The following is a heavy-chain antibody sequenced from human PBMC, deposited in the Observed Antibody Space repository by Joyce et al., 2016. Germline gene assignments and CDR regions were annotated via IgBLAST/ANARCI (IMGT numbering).Heavy chain of an antibody. CDR3: AGACPGSTCYSIY. D-gene: IGHD2-15*01. V-gene: IGHV1-18*01. CDR2: VSTYNGNT. J-gene: IGHJ4*02. Sequence: QVQLVQSGAEVKKPGASVKVSCKASGYTFTSHGISWMRQAPGQGLEWMGWVSTYNGNTDYAQNFQGRVTMTTDTSTSTAYMELRSLRSDDTAMYYCAGACPGSTCYSIYWGQGTLVTVSP. CDR1: GYTFTSHG.